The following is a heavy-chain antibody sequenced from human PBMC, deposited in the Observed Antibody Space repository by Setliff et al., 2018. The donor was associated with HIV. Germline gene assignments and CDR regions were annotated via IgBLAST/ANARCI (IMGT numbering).Heavy chain of an antibody. CDR1: GYTFTGYY. V-gene: IGHV1-2*02. CDR3: ARGRMAAAGMFIPRALDY. Sequence: ASVKVSCKASGYTFTGYYMHWVRQAPGQGLEWMGWINPNSGGTNYAQKFQGRVTMTRDTSISTAYMELSRLRSDDTAVYYCARGRMAAAGMFIPRALDYWGQGTLVTVSS. CDR2: INPNSGGT. D-gene: IGHD6-13*01. J-gene: IGHJ4*02.